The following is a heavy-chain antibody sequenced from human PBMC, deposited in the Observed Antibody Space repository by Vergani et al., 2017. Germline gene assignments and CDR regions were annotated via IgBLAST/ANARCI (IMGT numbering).Heavy chain of an antibody. CDR2: ITSTGATI. CDR3: ASRVSAGGGLDT. J-gene: IGHJ5*02. D-gene: IGHD2-15*01. Sequence: VQLVESGGGLVKPGGSLRLSCGASGFTFKNNTMTWVRQSPGKGLEWVSSITSTGATINYAGSVKGRFTISRDNAKKFLYLQMNNLRAEDTALYYCASRVSAGGGLDTWGQGTLVTVS. CDR1: GFTFKNNT. V-gene: IGHV3-21*02.